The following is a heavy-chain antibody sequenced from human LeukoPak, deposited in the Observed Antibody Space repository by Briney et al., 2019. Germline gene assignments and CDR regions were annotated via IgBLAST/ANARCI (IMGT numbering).Heavy chain of an antibody. CDR3: TSGGHYFDP. V-gene: IGHV3-15*01. D-gene: IGHD1-26*01. CDR2: IKSKIDGGTT. CDR1: GFASSNAW. J-gene: IGHJ5*02. Sequence: GGSLRLSCTVFGFASSNAWVSWVRQAPGKGLEWVGRIKSKIDGGTTDYAAPLKGRFTISRDASKNTLYLQMNSLKTEDTAVYYCTSGGHYFDPWGQGTLVTVSS.